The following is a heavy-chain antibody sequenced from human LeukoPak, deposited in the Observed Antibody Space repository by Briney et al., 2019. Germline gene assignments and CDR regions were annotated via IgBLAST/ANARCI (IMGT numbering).Heavy chain of an antibody. CDR3: TTIKRVDAAMALLFDY. CDR1: GFTFNNAW. V-gene: IGHV3-15*01. Sequence: GGSLRLSCAASGFTFNNAWMNWVRQAPGKGLEWVGRIKSKTDGETTDYAAPVKGRFTISRDDSKNTLYLQMNSLKTEDTAVYYCTTIKRVDAAMALLFDYWGQGTLVTVSS. J-gene: IGHJ4*02. D-gene: IGHD5-18*01. CDR2: IKSKTDGETT.